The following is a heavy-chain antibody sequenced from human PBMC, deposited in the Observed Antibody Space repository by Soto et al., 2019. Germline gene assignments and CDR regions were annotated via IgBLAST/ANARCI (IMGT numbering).Heavy chain of an antibody. D-gene: IGHD6-13*01. Sequence: GGSLRLSCAASGFTFSSYWMSWVRQAPGKGLERVANIKQDGSEKYYVDSVKGRFTISRDNAKNSLYLQMNSLRAEDTAVYYCAREYLSSSWPFDYWGQGTLVTVSS. V-gene: IGHV3-7*03. CDR3: AREYLSSSWPFDY. J-gene: IGHJ4*02. CDR2: IKQDGSEK. CDR1: GFTFSSYW.